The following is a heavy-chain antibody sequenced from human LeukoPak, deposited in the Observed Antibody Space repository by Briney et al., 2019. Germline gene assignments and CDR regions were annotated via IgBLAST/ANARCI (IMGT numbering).Heavy chain of an antibody. CDR3: ARDPGGGAYYDFWSGYSYYFDY. CDR2: IYYSGST. Sequence: SETPSLTCTVSGGSISSSSYYWGWIRQPPGKGLEWIGSIYYSGSTYYNPSLKSRVTISVDTSKNQFSLKLSSVTAADTAVYYCARDPGGGAYYDFWSGYSYYFDYWGQGTLVTVSS. V-gene: IGHV4-39*07. CDR1: GGSISSSSYY. J-gene: IGHJ4*02. D-gene: IGHD3-3*01.